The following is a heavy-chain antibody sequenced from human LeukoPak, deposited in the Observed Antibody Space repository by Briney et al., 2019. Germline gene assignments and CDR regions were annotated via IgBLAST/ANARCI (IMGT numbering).Heavy chain of an antibody. CDR3: ARDGPAYSFDY. D-gene: IGHD5-18*01. CDR2: ISTSGNTK. CDR1: GFIFSGYE. Sequence: GGSLRLSCAASGFIFSGYEMHWVRQAPGEGLERVSCISTSGNTKYYADSVKGRFTISRDNARNSMYLQMNSLRAEDMAVYYCARDGPAYSFDYWGQGTLVTVSS. J-gene: IGHJ4*02. V-gene: IGHV3-48*03.